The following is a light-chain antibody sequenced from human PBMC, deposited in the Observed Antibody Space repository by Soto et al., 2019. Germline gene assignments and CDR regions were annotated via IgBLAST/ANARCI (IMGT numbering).Light chain of an antibody. Sequence: AIRMTQSPSSFSASTGDRVTITCRASQGISSYLAWYQQKPGKAPKLLIYAASTLQSGVPSRFSGSGSGTDLTLTISCLQSEDFATDYCQQYYSYPRWTFGQGTKVEIK. CDR1: QGISSY. CDR2: AAS. J-gene: IGKJ1*01. V-gene: IGKV1-8*01. CDR3: QQYYSYPRWT.